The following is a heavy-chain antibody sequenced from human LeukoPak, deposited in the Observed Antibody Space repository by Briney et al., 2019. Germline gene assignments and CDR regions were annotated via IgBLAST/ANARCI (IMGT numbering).Heavy chain of an antibody. CDR2: VSGSGTTT. J-gene: IGHJ4*02. Sequence: GGSLRLSCAASRFTFSNYAMSWVRQAPGKGLEWVSAVSGSGTTTYYADSVKGWFTISRDNSKNTLYLQMNSVRAEDTAVYYCAKDISPGDGDYWDYWGQGTLVTVSS. CDR1: RFTFSNYA. CDR3: AKDISPGDGDYWDY. D-gene: IGHD4-17*01. V-gene: IGHV3-23*01.